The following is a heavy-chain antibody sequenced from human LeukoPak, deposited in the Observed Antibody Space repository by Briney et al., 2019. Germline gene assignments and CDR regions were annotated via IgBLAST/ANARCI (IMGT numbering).Heavy chain of an antibody. J-gene: IGHJ4*02. V-gene: IGHV3-7*01. Sequence: GVSLRLSCVASGFSFSSYWMAWVRQAPGKGLEWVANIKYDGTHKFYADSVKGRFTISRDNAKNSLFLEMNSLRVDDTAVYFCASSHDSSGNDWGQGTLVAVSS. D-gene: IGHD3-22*01. CDR1: GFSFSSYW. CDR2: IKYDGTHK. CDR3: ASSHDSSGND.